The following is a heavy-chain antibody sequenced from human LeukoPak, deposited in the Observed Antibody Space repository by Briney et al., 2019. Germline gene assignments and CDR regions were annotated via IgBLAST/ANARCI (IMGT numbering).Heavy chain of an antibody. Sequence: GGSLRLSCAASGFTFSSYAMHWVRQAPGKGLEWVAVISYDGSNRYYADSVKGRFTISRDNSKNSLYLQMNSLRAEDTAVYYCARDGIVRFFDYWGQGTLVTVSS. CDR2: ISYDGSNR. CDR1: GFTFSSYA. J-gene: IGHJ4*02. D-gene: IGHD2/OR15-2a*01. CDR3: ARDGIVRFFDY. V-gene: IGHV3-30*04.